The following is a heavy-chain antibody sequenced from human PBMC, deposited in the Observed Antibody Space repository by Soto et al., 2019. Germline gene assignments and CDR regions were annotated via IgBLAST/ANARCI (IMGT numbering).Heavy chain of an antibody. CDR3: TTADNYGSVSDRYYFYYMDV. CDR1: GFTFSNAW. V-gene: IGHV3-15*01. D-gene: IGHD3-10*01. Sequence: EVQLVESGGGVVKPGGSLRLSCAASGFTFSNAWMSWVRQAPGKGLEWVGRIKSKTDGGTTDYAAPVKGRFAISRDDSKTTPDLQMNSLKTEDTSVYYSTTADNYGSVSDRYYFYYMDVWCKGTAVTVSS. J-gene: IGHJ6*03. CDR2: IKSKTDGGTT.